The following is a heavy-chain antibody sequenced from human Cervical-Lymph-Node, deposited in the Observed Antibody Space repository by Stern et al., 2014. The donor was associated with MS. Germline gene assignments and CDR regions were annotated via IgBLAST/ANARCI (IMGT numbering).Heavy chain of an antibody. D-gene: IGHD6-19*01. CDR3: ARDSPSWGWCFDY. Sequence: AQLVESGGGLVKPGGSLRLSCAASGFTLSDYYMSLIRQAPGQGLEWVSYISSSCSTIYYADSVKGRFTISRDTAKNSLYLQMNSLRAEDTAVYYCARDSPSWGWCFDYWGQGTLVTVSS. J-gene: IGHJ4*02. CDR2: ISSSCSTI. CDR1: GFTLSDYY. V-gene: IGHV3-11*01.